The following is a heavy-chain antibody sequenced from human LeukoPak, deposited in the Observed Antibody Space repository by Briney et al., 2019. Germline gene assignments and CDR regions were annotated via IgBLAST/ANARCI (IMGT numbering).Heavy chain of an antibody. CDR1: GGSISSGSYY. Sequence: PSQTLSLTCTVSGGSISSGSYYWSWIRQPAGKGLEWIGRIYTSGSTNYNPSLKSRVTISVDTSKNQFSLKLNSVTAADTAVYYCARSYSSGWPEDYWGQGTLVTVSS. CDR2: IYTSGST. J-gene: IGHJ4*02. V-gene: IGHV4-61*02. D-gene: IGHD6-19*01. CDR3: ARSYSSGWPEDY.